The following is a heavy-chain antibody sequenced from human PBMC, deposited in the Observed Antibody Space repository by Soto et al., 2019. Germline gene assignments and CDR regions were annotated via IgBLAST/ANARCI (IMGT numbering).Heavy chain of an antibody. CDR3: ARIKARYYYGMHV. CDR2: IYYSGST. J-gene: IGHJ6*02. CDR1: GGSISCYY. Sequence: PSDTLSLNCTVSGGSISCYYCSWIRQPPGKGLEWIGYIYYSGSTNYNPPLKSRVTISVDTSKNQFALKLSSVTAADTAGYYCARIKARYYYGMHVWGQGTTVTVSS. V-gene: IGHV4-59*01.